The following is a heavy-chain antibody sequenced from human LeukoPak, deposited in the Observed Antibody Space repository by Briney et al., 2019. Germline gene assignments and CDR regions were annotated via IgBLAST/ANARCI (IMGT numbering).Heavy chain of an antibody. V-gene: IGHV3-23*01. CDR2: LRRGGVIS. Sequence: GGSLRLSCAASGFTLSDYAINWVRQAPGKGLEWVSTLRRGGVISYSADSVSSRFIISKNKSNNTLYLHINSLRAEDTAVYYCLSPAGSPWGPFDDWGQGTLVTVSS. CDR3: LSPAGSPWGPFDD. D-gene: IGHD7-27*01. CDR1: GFTLSDYA. J-gene: IGHJ4*02.